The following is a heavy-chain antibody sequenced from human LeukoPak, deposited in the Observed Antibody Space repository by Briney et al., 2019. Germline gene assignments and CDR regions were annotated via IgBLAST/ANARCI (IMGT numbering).Heavy chain of an antibody. V-gene: IGHV1-18*01. D-gene: IGHD4-23*01. CDR2: ISAYNGNT. CDR1: GYTFTSYG. Sequence: ASVKVSCKASGYTFTSYGISWVRQAPGQGLEWMGWISAYNGNTNYAQKLQGRVTMTTDTSTSTAYMELRSLRSDDTAVYYCARNSRVASTSGLNYWGQGTLVTVSS. CDR3: ARNSRVASTSGLNY. J-gene: IGHJ4*02.